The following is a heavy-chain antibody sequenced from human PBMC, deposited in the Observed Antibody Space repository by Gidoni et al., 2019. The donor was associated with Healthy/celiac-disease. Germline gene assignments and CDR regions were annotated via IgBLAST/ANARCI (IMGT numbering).Heavy chain of an antibody. V-gene: IGHV3-30-3*01. D-gene: IGHD1-26*01. CDR3: AREAQKTGWELLMLNY. J-gene: IGHJ4*02. Sequence: QVQLVVSGGGVVQPGRSLRLSCAASGFTFSSFAMHWVRQAPGKGLEWVAVISYDGSNKYYADSVKGRFTISRDNYKNTLYLQMNSLRAEDTAVYYCAREAQKTGWELLMLNYWGQGTLVTVSS. CDR2: ISYDGSNK. CDR1: GFTFSSFA.